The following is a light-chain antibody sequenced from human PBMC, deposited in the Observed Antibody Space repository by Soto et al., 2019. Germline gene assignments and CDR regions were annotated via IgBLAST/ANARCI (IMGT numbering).Light chain of an antibody. CDR1: QSVTINY. CDR3: QQYGSSGT. V-gene: IGKV3-20*01. J-gene: IGKJ1*01. CDR2: GAS. Sequence: EIVLTQSPGTLSLSPGERATLSCRASQSVTINYLAWYQQKPGQAPRLLIYGASNRATGIPDRFSGSGSGTDFTLTISRLEPEDFAVYYCQQYGSSGTFGQGTRWIS.